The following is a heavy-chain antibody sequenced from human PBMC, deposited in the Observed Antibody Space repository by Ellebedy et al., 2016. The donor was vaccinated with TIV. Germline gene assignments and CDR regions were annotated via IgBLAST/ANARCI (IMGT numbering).Heavy chain of an antibody. D-gene: IGHD6-6*01. CDR1: GFTFSDYS. J-gene: IGHJ4*02. CDR3: ARGPRSSSRVGGALF. CDR2: ISKDASKT. V-gene: IGHV3-30-3*01. Sequence: GESLKISCAASGFTFSDYSMHWVRQIPGQGLEWVAAISKDASKTYYRDSVKGRFTLSRDNSKNTVDLQLNGLTTDDTALYYCARGPRSSSRVGGALFWGQGTQVAVSS.